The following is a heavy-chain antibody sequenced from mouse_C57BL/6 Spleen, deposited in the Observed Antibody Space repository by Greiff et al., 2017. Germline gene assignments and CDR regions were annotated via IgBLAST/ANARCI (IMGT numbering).Heavy chain of an antibody. Sequence: QVQLKEPGAELVRPGASVKLSCKASGYTFTSYWMHWVKQRPIQGLEWIGNIDPSDSETHYNQKFKDKATLTVDKSSSTAYMQLSSLTSEDSAVYYCATWNDYAMDYWGQGTSVTVSS. V-gene: IGHV1-52*01. CDR1: GYTFTSYW. CDR3: ATWNDYAMDY. CDR2: IDPSDSET. J-gene: IGHJ4*01.